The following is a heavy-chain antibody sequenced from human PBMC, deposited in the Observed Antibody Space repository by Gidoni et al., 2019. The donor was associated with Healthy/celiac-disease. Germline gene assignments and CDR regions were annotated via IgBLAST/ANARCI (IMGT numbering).Heavy chain of an antibody. J-gene: IGHJ3*02. Sequence: QVQLQQRGAGLLKPSETLSLTCAVYGGSLSGYYWSWIRQPPGKGLEWVGEINHSGSTNYNPSLKSRVTISVDTSKNQFSLKLSSVTAADTAVYYCARRAPISGGKAFDIWGQGTMVTVSS. CDR2: INHSGST. CDR3: ARRAPISGGKAFDI. CDR1: GGSLSGYY. D-gene: IGHD2-15*01. V-gene: IGHV4-34*01.